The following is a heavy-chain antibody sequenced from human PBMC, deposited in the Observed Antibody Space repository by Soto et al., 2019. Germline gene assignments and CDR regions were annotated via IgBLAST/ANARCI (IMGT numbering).Heavy chain of an antibody. CDR1: GFTFSSYW. D-gene: IGHD3-22*01. CDR2: INSDGSST. J-gene: IGHJ4*02. CDR3: ARADYYDSSGLDY. V-gene: IGHV3-74*01. Sequence: GGSLRLSCAASGFTFSSYWMHWVRQAPGKGLVWVSRINSDGSSTSYADSVKGRFTISRDNAKNTLYLQMNSLRAGDTAVYYCARADYYDSSGLDYWGQGTLVTVSS.